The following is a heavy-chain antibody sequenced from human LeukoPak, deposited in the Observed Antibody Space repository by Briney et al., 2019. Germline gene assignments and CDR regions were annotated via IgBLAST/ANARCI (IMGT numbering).Heavy chain of an antibody. CDR3: AELGITMIGGV. J-gene: IGHJ6*04. D-gene: IGHD3-10*02. V-gene: IGHV3-21*01. Sequence: GGSLRLSCAASGFTFSSYSVNWVRQAPGKGLEWVSSISSSSSYIYYADSVKGRFTISRDNAKNPLYLQMNSLRAEDTAVYYCAELGITMIGGVWGKGTTVTISS. CDR2: ISSSSSYI. CDR1: GFTFSSYS.